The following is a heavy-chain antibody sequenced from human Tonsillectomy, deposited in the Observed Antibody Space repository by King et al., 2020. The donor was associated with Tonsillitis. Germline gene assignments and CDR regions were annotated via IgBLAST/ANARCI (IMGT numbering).Heavy chain of an antibody. CDR3: AKDRRIQLWSTAPYYFDY. V-gene: IGHV3-30*18. CDR2: ISYDGSNK. CDR1: GFTFSSYG. J-gene: IGHJ4*02. Sequence: VQLVESGGGVVQPGRSLRLSCAASGFTFSSYGMHWVRQAPGKGLEWVAVISYDGSNKYYADSVKGRFTISRDNSKNTLYLQMNSLRAEDTAVDYCAKDRRIQLWSTAPYYFDYWGQGTLVTVSS. D-gene: IGHD5-18*01.